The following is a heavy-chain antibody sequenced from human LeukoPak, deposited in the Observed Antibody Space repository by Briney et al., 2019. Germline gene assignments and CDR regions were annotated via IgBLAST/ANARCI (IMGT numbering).Heavy chain of an antibody. CDR3: ARSYYYGSGSYHFDY. CDR2: IYPGDSDT. Sequence: GESLKISCMGSGYSFTSYWIGWVRQMPGKGLEWMGIIYPGDSDTRYSPSFQGQVTISADKSISTAYLQWSSLKASDTAMYYCARSYYYGSGSYHFDYWGQGTLVTVSS. J-gene: IGHJ4*02. CDR1: GYSFTSYW. D-gene: IGHD3-10*01. V-gene: IGHV5-51*01.